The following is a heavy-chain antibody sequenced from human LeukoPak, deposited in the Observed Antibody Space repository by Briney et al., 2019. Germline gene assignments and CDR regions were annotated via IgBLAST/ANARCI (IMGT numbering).Heavy chain of an antibody. Sequence: SESLSRTCSVSGGPVNSNSHHWDWLRQAPGKGLAWIGNIYYSVTTSYNPSLKSRVTISVDTSKNQFSLRLSSVTAADTAVYYCARRGDILTDYAFDYWGQGTLVTVSS. CDR2: IYYSVTT. CDR1: GGPVNSNSHH. D-gene: IGHD3-9*01. J-gene: IGHJ4*02. V-gene: IGHV4-39*01. CDR3: ARRGDILTDYAFDY.